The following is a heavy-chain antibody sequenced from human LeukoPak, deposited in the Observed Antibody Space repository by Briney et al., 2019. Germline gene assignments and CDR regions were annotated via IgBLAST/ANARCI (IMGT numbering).Heavy chain of an antibody. D-gene: IGHD2-2*02. V-gene: IGHV3-23*01. CDR1: GFTFSSYA. CDR2: ISGSGGST. CDR3: AKDRPYCSSTSCYIPLGDYYYGMDV. Sequence: PGGSLRPSCAASGFTFSSYAMSWVRQAPGKGLEWVSAISGSGGSTYYADSVKGRFTISRDNSKNTLYLQMNSLRAEDTAVYYCAKDRPYCSSTSCYIPLGDYYYGMDVWGQGTTVTVSS. J-gene: IGHJ6*02.